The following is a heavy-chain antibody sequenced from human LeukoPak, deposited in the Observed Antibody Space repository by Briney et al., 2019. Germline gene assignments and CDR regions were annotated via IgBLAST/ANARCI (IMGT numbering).Heavy chain of an antibody. D-gene: IGHD5-24*01. Sequence: GGSLRLSWAASGFTFSSYSMNWVRQAPGKGLEWVSLITTSSSYIYYADSVKGRFTISRDNAKNSLYLQMNSLRAEDTPVYYCARDPTDGYHNDYFDYWGQGTLVTVSS. CDR2: ITTSSSYI. CDR1: GFTFSSYS. CDR3: ARDPTDGYHNDYFDY. J-gene: IGHJ4*02. V-gene: IGHV3-21*01.